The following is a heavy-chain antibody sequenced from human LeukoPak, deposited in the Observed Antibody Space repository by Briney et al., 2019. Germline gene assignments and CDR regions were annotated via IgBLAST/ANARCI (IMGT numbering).Heavy chain of an antibody. CDR1: GFTFSTYW. Sequence: PGGSLRLSCAASGFTFSTYWMHWVRQAPGKGLVWVSRIDSDGSETSYAGSVKGRFTISRDNAKNTVYLQMNSLRVEDTAMYYCVSSMYSSSTFWGQGTLVTVSS. CDR3: VSSMYSSSTF. V-gene: IGHV3-74*01. CDR2: IDSDGSET. D-gene: IGHD6-6*01. J-gene: IGHJ4*02.